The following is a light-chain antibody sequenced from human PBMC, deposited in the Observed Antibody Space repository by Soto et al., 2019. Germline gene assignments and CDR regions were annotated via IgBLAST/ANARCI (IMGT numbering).Light chain of an antibody. CDR1: ESIGTW. J-gene: IGKJ1*01. V-gene: IGKV1-5*01. Sequence: GDRVTITFRASESIGTWLAWYQQKPGKAPNLLIYDASSLQSGVPSRFSGRGSGTEFTLTISSLQPDDFATYYCQQFQSFSRTFGQGTKVDIK. CDR3: QQFQSFSRT. CDR2: DAS.